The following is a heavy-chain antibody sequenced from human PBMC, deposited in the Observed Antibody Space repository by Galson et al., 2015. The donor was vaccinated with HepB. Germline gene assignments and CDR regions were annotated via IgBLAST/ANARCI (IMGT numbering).Heavy chain of an antibody. CDR3: ARSEVTTVVTDFDS. J-gene: IGHJ4*02. CDR2: SRNKPKGYST. V-gene: IGHV3-72*01. Sequence: RLSCAVSGFSFSDHYIDWVRQAPGKGLEWVGRSRNKPKGYSTAYAASVKGRFTVSRDDSKNSVFLQMNSLRSEDTAGYYCARSEVTTVVTDFDSWGQGTLVTVSS. CDR1: GFSFSDHY. D-gene: IGHD4-23*01.